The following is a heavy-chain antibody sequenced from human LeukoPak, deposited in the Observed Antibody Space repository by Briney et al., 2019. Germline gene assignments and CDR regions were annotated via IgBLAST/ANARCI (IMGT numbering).Heavy chain of an antibody. CDR2: IKQDGSEK. CDR3: ARDRYDSSGYLDY. Sequence: GGSLRLSCAASGFTFSSYSMSWVRQAPGKGLEWVANIKQDGSEKYYVDSVKGRFTISRDNAKNSLYLQMNSLRAEDTAVYYCARDRYDSSGYLDYWGQGTLVTVSS. CDR1: GFTFSSYS. J-gene: IGHJ4*02. V-gene: IGHV3-7*01. D-gene: IGHD3-22*01.